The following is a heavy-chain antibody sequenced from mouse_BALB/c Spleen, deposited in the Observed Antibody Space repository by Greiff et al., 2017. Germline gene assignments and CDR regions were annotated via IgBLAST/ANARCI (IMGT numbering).Heavy chain of an antibody. J-gene: IGHJ4*01. Sequence: EVQVVESGGGLVKPGGSLKLSCAASGFTFSSYAMSWVRQTPEKRLEWVATISSGGSYTYYPDSVKGRFTISRDNAKNTLYLQMSSLRSEDTAMYYCARLSGNYDAMDYWGQGTSVTVSS. CDR3: ARLSGNYDAMDY. CDR1: GFTFSSYA. CDR2: ISSGGSYT. D-gene: IGHD2-1*01. V-gene: IGHV5-9-3*01.